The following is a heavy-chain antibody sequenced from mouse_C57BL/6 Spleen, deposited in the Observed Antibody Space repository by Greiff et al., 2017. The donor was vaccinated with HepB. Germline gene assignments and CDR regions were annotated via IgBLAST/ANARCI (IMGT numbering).Heavy chain of an antibody. D-gene: IGHD2-5*01. Sequence: VQLKQSGAELVKPGASVKLSCTASGFNIKDYYMHWVKQRTEQGLEWIGRIDPEDGETKYAPKFQGKATITADTSSNTAYLQLSSLTSEDTAVYYCARTIWSNYPYWYFDVWGTGTTVTVSS. CDR1: GFNIKDYY. CDR3: ARTIWSNYPYWYFDV. V-gene: IGHV14-2*01. J-gene: IGHJ1*03. CDR2: IDPEDGET.